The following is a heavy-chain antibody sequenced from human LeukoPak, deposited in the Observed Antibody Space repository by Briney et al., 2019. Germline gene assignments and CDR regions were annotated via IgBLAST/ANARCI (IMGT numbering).Heavy chain of an antibody. J-gene: IGHJ4*02. D-gene: IGHD3-22*01. CDR3: AIHPSDSSGYFSY. V-gene: IGHV7-4-1*02. CDR1: GYTFSSCA. CDR2: IDTKTGDP. Sequence: ASVKVSCKASGYTFSSCAINWVRQAPGQGLEYMGWIDTKTGDPTYAQGFTGRFVFSLDTSVSTAYLQISSLKAEDTAVYYCAIHPSDSSGYFSYWGQGALVTVSS.